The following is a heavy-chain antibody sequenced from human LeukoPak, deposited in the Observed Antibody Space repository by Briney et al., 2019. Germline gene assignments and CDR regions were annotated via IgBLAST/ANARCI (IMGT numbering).Heavy chain of an antibody. J-gene: IGHJ6*03. CDR3: AKVGARYCSGGSCSRWYYMDV. V-gene: IGHV3-23*01. CDR1: GFTFSSYG. CDR2: ISGSGGST. D-gene: IGHD2-15*01. Sequence: GGSLRLSCAASGFTFSSYGMSWVRQAPGKGLEWVSAISGSGGSTYYADSVKGRFTISRDNSKNTLYLQMNSLRAEDTAVYYCAKVGARYCSGGSCSRWYYMDVWGKGTTVTVSS.